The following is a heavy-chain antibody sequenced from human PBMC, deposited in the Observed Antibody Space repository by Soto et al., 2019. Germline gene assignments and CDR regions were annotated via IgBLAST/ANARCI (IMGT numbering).Heavy chain of an antibody. CDR2: ISAYNGNT. V-gene: IGHV1-18*01. CDR3: ARQRCTNGVCYYDAFDI. CDR1: GYTFTSYG. Sequence: ASVKVSCKASGYTFTSYGISWVRQAPGQGLEWMGWISAYNGNTNYAQKLQGRVTMTTDTSASTAYMELRSLRSEDTAVYYCARQRCTNGVCYYDAFDIWGQGTIVTVSS. J-gene: IGHJ3*02. D-gene: IGHD2-8*01.